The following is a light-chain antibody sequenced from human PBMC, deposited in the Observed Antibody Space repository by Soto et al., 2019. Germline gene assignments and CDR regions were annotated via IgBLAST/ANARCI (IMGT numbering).Light chain of an antibody. Sequence: QSALTQPPSVSGAPGQRVTISCTGSSSNIGTGYDIHWYQQVPGTAPKLLIYGNSKRPSGVPDRFSGSKSGTSASLAITGLQAEDEADYYFQSYDSSLSGGVFGTGTKLTVL. CDR3: QSYDSSLSGGV. CDR2: GNS. V-gene: IGLV1-40*01. CDR1: SSNIGTGYD. J-gene: IGLJ1*01.